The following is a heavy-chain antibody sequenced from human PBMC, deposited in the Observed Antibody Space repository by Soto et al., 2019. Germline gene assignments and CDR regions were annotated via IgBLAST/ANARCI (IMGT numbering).Heavy chain of an antibody. J-gene: IGHJ4*02. V-gene: IGHV3-30*18. CDR1: GFTFSSYG. D-gene: IGHD3-22*01. CDR3: AKDSSGDSISFYFDY. CDR2: ISYDGSNK. Sequence: GGSLRLSCAASGFTFSSYGMHWVRQAPGKGLEWVAVISYDGSNKYYADSVKGRFTISRDNSKNTLYLQMNSLRAEDTAVYYCAKDSSGDSISFYFDYWGQGTLVTVSS.